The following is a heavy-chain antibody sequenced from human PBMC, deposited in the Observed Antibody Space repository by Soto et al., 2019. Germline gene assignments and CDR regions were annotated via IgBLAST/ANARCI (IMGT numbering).Heavy chain of an antibody. CDR3: ASAARSGWYPKY. D-gene: IGHD6-19*01. Sequence: GGSLRLSCAASGFTFSSYAMHWVRQAPGKGLEWVAVISYDGSNKYYADSVKGRFTISRDNSKNTLYLQMNSLRAEDTAVYYCASAARSGWYPKYWGQGTLVTVSS. CDR1: GFTFSSYA. V-gene: IGHV3-30-3*01. CDR2: ISYDGSNK. J-gene: IGHJ4*02.